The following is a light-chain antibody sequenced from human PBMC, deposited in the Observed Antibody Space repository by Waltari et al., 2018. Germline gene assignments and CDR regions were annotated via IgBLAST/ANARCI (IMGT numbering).Light chain of an antibody. V-gene: IGLV2-14*01. CDR2: EVS. Sequence: QSALTQPVSVSGSPGQSITISCTGTTSDVGGHNSVSWYQQHPGKAPNLMIYEVSNRPSGVSNRFSGSKSGNTASLTISGLQAEDEAHYYCSSYTSSSTHYVFGTGTKVTVL. CDR3: SSYTSSSTHYV. J-gene: IGLJ1*01. CDR1: TSDVGGHNS.